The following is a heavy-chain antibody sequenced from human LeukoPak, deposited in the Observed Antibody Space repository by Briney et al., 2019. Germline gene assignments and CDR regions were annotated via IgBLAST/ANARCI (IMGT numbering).Heavy chain of an antibody. CDR3: ARDHSSNTPFFDY. J-gene: IGHJ4*02. D-gene: IGHD3-3*01. Sequence: GGSLRLSCAASGFTFNTYAMHWVRQAPGKGLEWVAIISYDGFDTYYADSVKGRFTISRDNSKNTLYLQMKSLRGEDTAIYYCARDHSSNTPFFDYWGQGTLVTVSS. V-gene: IGHV3-30-3*01. CDR1: GFTFNTYA. CDR2: ISYDGFDT.